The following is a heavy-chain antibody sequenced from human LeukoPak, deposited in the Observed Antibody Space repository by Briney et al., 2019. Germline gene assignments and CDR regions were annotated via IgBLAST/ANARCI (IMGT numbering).Heavy chain of an antibody. J-gene: IGHJ4*02. CDR2: INHSGST. D-gene: IGHD2-2*01. CDR3: ASAIVVVPAALGY. V-gene: IGHV4-34*01. CDR1: GGSFSGYY. Sequence: SETLSLTCAVYGGSFSGYYWSWIRQPPGKGLEWIGEINHSGSTNYNPSLKSRVTISVDTSKNQFSLKLSSVTAADTAVYYCASAIVVVPAALGYWGQGTLASVSS.